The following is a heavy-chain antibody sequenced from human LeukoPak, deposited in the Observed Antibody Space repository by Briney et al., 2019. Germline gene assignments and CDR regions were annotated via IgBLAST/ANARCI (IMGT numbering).Heavy chain of an antibody. J-gene: IGHJ6*02. V-gene: IGHV1-2*02. CDR1: GYTFTVYY. Sequence: GASVTVSCKASGYTFTVYYMHWVRQAPGQGLEWMGWINPNSGGTNYAQKFQGRVTMTRDTSISTAYMELSRLRSDDTAVYYCARSRGYCSSTSCYADYYYGMDVWGQGTTVTVSS. CDR2: INPNSGGT. D-gene: IGHD2-2*01. CDR3: ARSRGYCSSTSCYADYYYGMDV.